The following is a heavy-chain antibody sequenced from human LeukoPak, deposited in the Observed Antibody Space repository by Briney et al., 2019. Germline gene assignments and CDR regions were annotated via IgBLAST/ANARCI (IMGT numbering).Heavy chain of an antibody. D-gene: IGHD2-2*01. CDR2: IYYSGST. CDR1: GGSISSYY. J-gene: IGHJ4*02. Sequence: SETLSLTCTVSGGSISSYYWSWIRQPPGKGLEWIGYIYYSGSTNYNPSLKSRVTISVDTSRNQFSLKLSSVTAADTAVYYCARHKGYCSSTNCYGYFDYWGQGTLVTVSS. CDR3: ARHKGYCSSTNCYGYFDY. V-gene: IGHV4-59*08.